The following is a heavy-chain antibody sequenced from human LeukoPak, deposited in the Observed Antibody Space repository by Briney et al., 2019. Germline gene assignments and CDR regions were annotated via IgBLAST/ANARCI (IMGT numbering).Heavy chain of an antibody. Sequence: PGGSLRLSCAASGFTFSSYGMHWVRQAPGKGQEWVAVIWYDGSKNYYADSVQGRFTISRDNSKKNLYLQMNSLRAEDTAVYYCARGLNSILVLNAFDIWGQGTMVTVSS. CDR1: GFTFSSYG. CDR2: IWYDGSKN. J-gene: IGHJ3*02. CDR3: ARGLNSILVLNAFDI. V-gene: IGHV3-33*01. D-gene: IGHD2/OR15-2a*01.